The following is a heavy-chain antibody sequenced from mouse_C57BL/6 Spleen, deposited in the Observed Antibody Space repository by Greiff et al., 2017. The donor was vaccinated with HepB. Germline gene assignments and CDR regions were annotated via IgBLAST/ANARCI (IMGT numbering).Heavy chain of an antibody. J-gene: IGHJ2*01. Sequence: EVNVVESGEGLVKPGGSLKLSCAASGFTFSSYAMSWVRQTPEKRLEWVAYISSGGDYIYYADTVKGRFTISRDNARNTLYLQMSSLKSEDTAMYYCTRDLDGYHYFDYWGQGTTLTVSS. CDR2: ISSGGDYI. CDR1: GFTFSSYA. D-gene: IGHD2-3*01. V-gene: IGHV5-9-1*02. CDR3: TRDLDGYHYFDY.